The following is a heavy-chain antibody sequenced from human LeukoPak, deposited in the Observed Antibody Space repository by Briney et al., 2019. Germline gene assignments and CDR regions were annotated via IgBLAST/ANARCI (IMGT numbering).Heavy chain of an antibody. CDR3: AKYRVGVTRLDY. J-gene: IGHJ4*02. Sequence: GGSLRLSCVASGFTFSDFAMSWVRQTPGKRLEWVASTDGTGGDSYYADAVKGRFTISRDNSRNTLYLQMNSLRAEDTAVYYCAKYRVGVTRLDYWGQGTLVTVSS. CDR2: TDGTGGDS. CDR1: GFTFSDFA. D-gene: IGHD1-26*01. V-gene: IGHV3-23*01.